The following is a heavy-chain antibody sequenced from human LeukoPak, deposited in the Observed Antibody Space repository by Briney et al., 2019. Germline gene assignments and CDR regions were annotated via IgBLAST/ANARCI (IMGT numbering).Heavy chain of an antibody. D-gene: IGHD5-18*01. J-gene: IGHJ4*02. CDR1: GFTFSSYE. V-gene: IGHV3-48*03. CDR2: ISSSGSTI. CDR3: AGTQELWLLGGYFDY. Sequence: PGGSLRLSCAASGFTFSSYEMNWVRQAPGKGLEWVSYISSSGSTIYYADSVKGRFTISRDNAKNSLYLQMNSLRAEDTAVYYCAGTQELWLLGGYFDYWGQGTLVTVSS.